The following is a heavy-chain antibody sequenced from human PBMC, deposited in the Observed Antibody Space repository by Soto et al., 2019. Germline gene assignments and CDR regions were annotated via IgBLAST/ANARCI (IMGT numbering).Heavy chain of an antibody. CDR3: ARTYYYGSGTHYRFDP. CDR2: INNYSGNT. J-gene: IGHJ5*02. Sequence: QVEVVQSGAEVKKPGPSVKVSCETSGYTFSSYGTNWVRQAPGHGLEWMGWINNYSGNTKYAQRFLGRITMSTDTPTSTAYMEVRSLTYDDTAVYYCARTYYYGSGTHYRFDPWGQGTLVTVSS. D-gene: IGHD3-10*01. CDR1: GYTFSSYG. V-gene: IGHV1-18*01.